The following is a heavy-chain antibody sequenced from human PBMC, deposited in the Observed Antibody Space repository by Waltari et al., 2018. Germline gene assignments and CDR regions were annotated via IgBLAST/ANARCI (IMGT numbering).Heavy chain of an antibody. D-gene: IGHD3-3*01. V-gene: IGHV3-23*01. CDR1: GFTFRNYA. CDR2: ISGAGTT. Sequence: QLLDSGGDLAQPGGSLRLSCEASGFTFRNYAINWVRQAPGRGLEWVWAISGAGTTYYADPVKGRCTRSRDNSKNTLQLQMNSLRPEDSAVYFCTRGDFWTGSYTDAYAMDVWGHGTTVTVSS. CDR3: TRGDFWTGSYTDAYAMDV. J-gene: IGHJ6*02.